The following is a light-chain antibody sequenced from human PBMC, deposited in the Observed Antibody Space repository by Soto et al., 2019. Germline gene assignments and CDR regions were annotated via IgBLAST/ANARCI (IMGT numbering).Light chain of an antibody. CDR1: QSISTN. CDR2: GAS. V-gene: IGKV3-15*01. CDR3: QQYNNWPGT. Sequence: EIVITQSPATLSFSPWERSTLSCRASQSISTNLAWYQQKPGQGPRLLIYGASTRATGIPARFSGSGSGTEFTLTISSLQSEDFAVYYCQQYNNWPGTFGQGTRLEL. J-gene: IGKJ5*01.